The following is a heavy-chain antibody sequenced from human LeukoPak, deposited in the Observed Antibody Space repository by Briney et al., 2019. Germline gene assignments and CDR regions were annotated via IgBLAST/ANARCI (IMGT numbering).Heavy chain of an antibody. J-gene: IGHJ3*02. CDR3: ARDTYYYDSGGYDDAFDI. Sequence: SETLSLTCTVSGGSISTYFWRWIRQPPGRGLEWIGHIYYSGRTNYNPPLKSRVTISVDTSKHQFSLKLSSVTAADTAVYYCARDTYYYDSGGYDDAFDIWGPGTTVTVCS. V-gene: IGHV4-59*12. CDR1: GGSISTYF. CDR2: IYYSGRT. D-gene: IGHD3-22*01.